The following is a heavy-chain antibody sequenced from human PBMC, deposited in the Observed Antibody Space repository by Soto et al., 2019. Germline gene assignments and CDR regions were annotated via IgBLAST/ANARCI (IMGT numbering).Heavy chain of an antibody. D-gene: IGHD3-16*01. V-gene: IGHV3-21*01. CDR3: ARGSWGGDGIDV. CDR1: GFIFSTYT. J-gene: IGHJ6*02. CDR2: ISSSSRDI. Sequence: GGSLRLSCAASGFIFSTYTIHWVRQAPGKGLEWVASISSSSRDIFYADSVKARFTISRDNANSSVDLQMNSLRVGDTAMYYCARGSWGGDGIDVWGQGTAVTVPS.